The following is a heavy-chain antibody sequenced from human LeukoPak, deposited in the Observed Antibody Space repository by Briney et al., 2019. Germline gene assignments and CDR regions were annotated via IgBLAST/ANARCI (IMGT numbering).Heavy chain of an antibody. CDR2: IYHSGST. CDR3: ARSDLLLWFGEVLPRSTTLSYYYGMDV. CDR1: GVSIVSSGYS. D-gene: IGHD3-10*01. Sequence: PSETLSLTCTVSGVSIVSSGYSWSWIRQPPGKGLEWIGYIYHSGSTLYNPSLKSRVTISLDRSKAQLSLRLSSVTAADTAVYYCARSDLLLWFGEVLPRSTTLSYYYGMDVWGQGPTVTVSS. V-gene: IGHV4-30-2*01. J-gene: IGHJ6*02.